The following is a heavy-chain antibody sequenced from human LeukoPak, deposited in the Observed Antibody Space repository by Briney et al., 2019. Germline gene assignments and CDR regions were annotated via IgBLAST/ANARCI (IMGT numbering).Heavy chain of an antibody. CDR3: ARGRTGTAWNWFDP. Sequence: GGSLRLSCAASGFTFSDYYMSWIRQAPGKGLEWVSYISSSSSTIYYVDSVKGRFTISRDNANNSVYLQMNSLRAEDTAVYYCARGRTGTAWNWFDPWGQGTLVTVSS. CDR1: GFTFSDYY. J-gene: IGHJ5*02. CDR2: ISSSSSTI. V-gene: IGHV3-11*04. D-gene: IGHD1-1*01.